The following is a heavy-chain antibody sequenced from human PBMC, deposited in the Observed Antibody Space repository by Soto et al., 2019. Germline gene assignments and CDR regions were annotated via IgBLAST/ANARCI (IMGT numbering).Heavy chain of an antibody. D-gene: IGHD1-26*01. J-gene: IGHJ4*02. Sequence: KVSCKASGYTFSSTRIHGVRQAPGQGLEWMGWITPFNGDTSYAQKFQGRVTMTTDTSTSTVFIDLRSLRFDDTAVYYCARGRVVGGATIDSWGQGTLVTVSS. CDR1: GYTFSSTR. CDR2: ITPFNGDT. CDR3: ARGRVVGGATIDS. V-gene: IGHV1-18*01.